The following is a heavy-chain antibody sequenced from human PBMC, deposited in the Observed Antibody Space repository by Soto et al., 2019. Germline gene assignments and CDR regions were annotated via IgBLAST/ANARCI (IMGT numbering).Heavy chain of an antibody. CDR3: ALRSMAVVPEY. CDR2: LYYGRSA. J-gene: IGHJ4*02. CDR1: GDSISSYY. Sequence: QVQLQESGPGLVKPSETLALTCAVSGDSISSYYCMWIRQPPGKGLESIGYLYYGRSANYNPSLKSRVALSVDTSTNQCSLTLSSMTAADTAVYYCALRSMAVVPEYWGQGTLVTVSS. D-gene: IGHD3-22*01. V-gene: IGHV4-59*01.